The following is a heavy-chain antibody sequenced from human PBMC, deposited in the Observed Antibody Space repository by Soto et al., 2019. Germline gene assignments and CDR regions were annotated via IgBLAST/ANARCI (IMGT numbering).Heavy chain of an antibody. CDR3: ARDFSAVNYYDSSGYKMEVDY. CDR2: IWYDGSNK. Sequence: PGGSLRLSCAASGFTFSSYGMHWVRQAPGKGLEWVAVIWYDGSNKYYADSVKGRFTISRDNSKNTLYLQMNSLRAEDTAVYYCARDFSAVNYYDSSGYKMEVDYWGQGTLVTVSS. CDR1: GFTFSSYG. V-gene: IGHV3-33*01. J-gene: IGHJ4*02. D-gene: IGHD3-22*01.